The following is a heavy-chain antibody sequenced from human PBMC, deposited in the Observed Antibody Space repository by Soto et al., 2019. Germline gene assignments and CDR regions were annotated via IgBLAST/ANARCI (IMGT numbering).Heavy chain of an antibody. CDR3: ARNDEGGSRL. CDR2: ISDGSDYI. J-gene: IGHJ4*02. CDR1: GFTFTIYS. D-gene: IGHD2-2*01. V-gene: IGHV3-21*01. Sequence: GESLRLSFIDSGFTFTIYSMNWVRQVPVKGLEWVSSISDGSDYIVYADSMKGRFTISRDNAKNSLYLEMNSLRAEDTAVYFCARNDEGGSRLWGQGTLVTVSS.